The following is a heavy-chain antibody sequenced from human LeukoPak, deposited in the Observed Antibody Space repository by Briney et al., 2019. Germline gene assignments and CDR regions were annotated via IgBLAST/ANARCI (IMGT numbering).Heavy chain of an antibody. CDR1: GFTFSSFA. J-gene: IGHJ6*03. Sequence: PGGSLRLSCAASGFTFSSFAISWVRQAPGEGLEWVSAMSGSGGMTYSADSVKGRFTISRDNSKNTLYLQVSSLRTEDTAVYYCARGGSGSYYYYHYYMDVWGRGTTVTVSS. D-gene: IGHD1-26*01. CDR3: ARGGSGSYYYYHYYMDV. V-gene: IGHV3-23*01. CDR2: MSGSGGMT.